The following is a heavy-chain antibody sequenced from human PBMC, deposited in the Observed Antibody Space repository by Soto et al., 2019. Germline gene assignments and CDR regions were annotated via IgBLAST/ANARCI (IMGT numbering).Heavy chain of an antibody. Sequence: QVQLVESGGGVVQPGRSLRLSCAASGFTFSSYGMHWVRQAPGKGLEWVAVIWYDGSNKYYADSVKGRFTISRDNSKNTLYLHMNSLRAEDTAVYYCARGTNYYDISWFDPWGQGTLVTVSS. CDR3: ARGTNYYDISWFDP. V-gene: IGHV3-33*01. D-gene: IGHD3-22*01. J-gene: IGHJ5*02. CDR2: IWYDGSNK. CDR1: GFTFSSYG.